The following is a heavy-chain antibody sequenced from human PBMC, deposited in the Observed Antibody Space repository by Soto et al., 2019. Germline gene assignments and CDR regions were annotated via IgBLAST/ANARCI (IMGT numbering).Heavy chain of an antibody. CDR2: IYHSGST. J-gene: IGHJ4*02. Sequence: SETLSLTCTVSNASISSRKWWTWVRQTPGKGLEWIGYIYHSGSTNHNPSLKSRVTISVDTSKNQFSLKLSSVTAADTALYYCARRYGYSFDYWGQGTLVTVSS. CDR3: ARRYGYSFDY. D-gene: IGHD1-1*01. V-gene: IGHV4-4*02. CDR1: NASISSRKW.